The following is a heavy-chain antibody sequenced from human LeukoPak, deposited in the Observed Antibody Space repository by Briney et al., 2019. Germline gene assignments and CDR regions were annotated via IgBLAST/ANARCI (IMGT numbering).Heavy chain of an antibody. J-gene: IGHJ4*02. D-gene: IGHD2-2*02. CDR1: GFTFSSYA. V-gene: IGHV4-39*07. CDR2: IYYSGST. Sequence: GSLRLSCAASGFTFSSYAMHWVRQPPGKGLEWIGSIYYSGSTYYNPSLKSRVTISVDTSKNQFSLKLSSVTAADTAVYYCARVEPAAILNWGQGTLVTVSS. CDR3: ARVEPAAILN.